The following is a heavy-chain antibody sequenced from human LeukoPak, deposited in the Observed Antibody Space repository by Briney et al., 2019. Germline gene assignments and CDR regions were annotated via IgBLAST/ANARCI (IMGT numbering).Heavy chain of an antibody. J-gene: IGHJ4*02. CDR3: ARAVVVAAAEYFDY. D-gene: IGHD2-15*01. Sequence: PSETLSLTCTVSGGSISSYYWSWIRQPPGKGLEWIGYIYYSGSTNYNPSLKSRVTISVDTSKNQFSLKLSSVTAADTAVYYCARAVVVAAAEYFDYWGQGTLVTVSS. CDR1: GGSISSYY. V-gene: IGHV4-59*08. CDR2: IYYSGST.